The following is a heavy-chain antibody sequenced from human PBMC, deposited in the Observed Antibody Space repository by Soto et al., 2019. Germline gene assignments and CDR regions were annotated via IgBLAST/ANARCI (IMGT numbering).Heavy chain of an antibody. CDR3: ARYPSRGGDFDY. D-gene: IGHD1-26*01. V-gene: IGHV3-7*05. Sequence: EVQLVQSGGGLVQPGGSLRLSCAAAGFSFSGSWMGWVRQASGKGLEWVANIKPDGSVEYYGDSMRGRFTVSRDNVNNLLYLQMNSLRAEDTAVYYFARYPSRGGDFDYWGQGTLGTVSS. J-gene: IGHJ4*02. CDR2: IKPDGSVE. CDR1: GFSFSGSW.